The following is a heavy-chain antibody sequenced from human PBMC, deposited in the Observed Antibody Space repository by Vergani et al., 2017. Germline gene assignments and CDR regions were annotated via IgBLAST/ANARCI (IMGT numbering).Heavy chain of an antibody. CDR3: ARLRYDSSGYYYGNYFDY. J-gene: IGHJ4*02. Sequence: QLQLQESGSGLVKPSQTLSLTCAVPGGPISSGGYPWSSIRQPPGKGLEWIGYIYHSGSTYYNPSLKSRVTISVDRSKNQFSLKLSSVTAADTAVYYCARLRYDSSGYYYGNYFDYWGQGTLVTVSS. CDR1: GGPISSGGYP. CDR2: IYHSGST. D-gene: IGHD3-22*01. V-gene: IGHV4-30-2*01.